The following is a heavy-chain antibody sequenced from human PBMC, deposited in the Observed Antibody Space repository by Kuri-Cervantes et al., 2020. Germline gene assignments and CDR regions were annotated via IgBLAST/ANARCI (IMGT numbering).Heavy chain of an antibody. CDR2: IWYDGSNK. V-gene: IGHV3-33*01. J-gene: IGHJ4*02. CDR3: ARDLNRAYTY. D-gene: IGHD1-14*01. Sequence: GGSLRLSCAASGFTFSSYGMHWVRQAPGKGLEWVAVIWYDGSNKYYADSVKGRFTISRDNSKSTLYLQMNSLRPEDTALYYCARDLNRAYTYWGQGTLVTVSS. CDR1: GFTFSSYG.